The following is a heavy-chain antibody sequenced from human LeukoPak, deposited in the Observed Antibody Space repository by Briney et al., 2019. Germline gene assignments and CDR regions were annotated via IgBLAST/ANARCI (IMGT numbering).Heavy chain of an antibody. V-gene: IGHV4-39*01. D-gene: IGHD3-9*01. J-gene: IGHJ1*01. CDR2: IYYSGST. CDR3: ARSPRGRYFDWLLSGYFQH. CDR1: GGSISSSSYY. Sequence: SETLSLTCTVSGGSISSSSYYWGWIRQPPGKGLEWIGSIYYSGSTYYNPSLKSRVTISVDTSKNQFSLKLSSVTAADTAVYYCARSPRGRYFDWLLSGYFQHWGQGTLVTVSS.